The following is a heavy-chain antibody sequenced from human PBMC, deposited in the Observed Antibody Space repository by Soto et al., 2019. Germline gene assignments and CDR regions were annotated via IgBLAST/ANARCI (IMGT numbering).Heavy chain of an antibody. D-gene: IGHD2-2*01. V-gene: IGHV3-30*18. CDR2: ISYDGSNK. J-gene: IGHJ5*02. Sequence: PGGSLRLSCAASGFTFSSYGMHWVRQAPGKGLEWVAVISYDGSNKYYADSVKGRFTISRDNSKNTLYLQMNSLRAEDTAVYYCAKDRKGYCSSTSCYSVFHPWGQGT. CDR1: GFTFSSYG. CDR3: AKDRKGYCSSTSCYSVFHP.